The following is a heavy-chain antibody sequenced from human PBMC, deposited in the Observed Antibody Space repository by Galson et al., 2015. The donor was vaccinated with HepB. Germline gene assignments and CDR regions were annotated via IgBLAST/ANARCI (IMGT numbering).Heavy chain of an antibody. D-gene: IGHD4-23*01. CDR3: AKEALPDYGGVTGFHV. J-gene: IGHJ4*02. CDR2: IWYDGSKK. V-gene: IGHV3-33*06. CDR1: GFTFRSFG. Sequence: SLRLSCAASGFTFRSFGMHWVRQAPGKGLEWLAVIWYDGSKKYYTDSVKGRFTISKDPSKNTLYLQMDSLRVEDTAVYYCAKEALPDYGGVTGFHVWGQGTLVTVSS.